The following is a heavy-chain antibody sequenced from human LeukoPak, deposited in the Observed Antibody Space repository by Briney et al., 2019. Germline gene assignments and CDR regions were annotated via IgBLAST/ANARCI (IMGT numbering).Heavy chain of an antibody. CDR3: ATQDEYYYDSSGYSDAFDI. Sequence: GESLKISCKGSGYSFTSYWIGWVRQMPGKGLEWMGIIYPGDSDTRYSPSFQGQVTISADKSISTAYLQWSSLKASDTAMYYCATQDEYYYDSSGYSDAFDIWGQGTLVTVSS. J-gene: IGHJ3*02. V-gene: IGHV5-51*01. D-gene: IGHD3-22*01. CDR2: IYPGDSDT. CDR1: GYSFTSYW.